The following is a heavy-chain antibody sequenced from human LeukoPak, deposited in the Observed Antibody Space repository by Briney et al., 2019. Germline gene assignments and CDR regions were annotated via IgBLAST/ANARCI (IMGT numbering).Heavy chain of an antibody. CDR2: ISNTGST. CDR3: ARFPASTGYFDL. V-gene: IGHV4-59*08. D-gene: IGHD2-15*01. J-gene: IGHJ2*01. CDR1: GGSISSYY. Sequence: KPSETLSLTCTVSGGSISSYYWSWIRQPPGKGLEWIAYISNTGSTNYNVSTGSTYYNPSLKSRVTISVDTSKNQFSLKLSSVTAADTAVYYCARFPASTGYFDLWGRGTLVTVSS.